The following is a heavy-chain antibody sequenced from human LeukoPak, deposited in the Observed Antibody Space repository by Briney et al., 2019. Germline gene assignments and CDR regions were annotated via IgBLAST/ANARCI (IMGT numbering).Heavy chain of an antibody. J-gene: IGHJ6*03. CDR3: ARTGSGSPYYYYYYMDV. CDR1: GFAFSSYS. V-gene: IGHV3-23*01. CDR2: ISGSGGST. D-gene: IGHD3-10*01. Sequence: GRSLRLSCAASGFAFSSYSMNWVRQAPGKGLEWVSAISGSGGSTYYADSVKGRFTISRDNPKNTLYLQMNSLRAEDTAVYYCARTGSGSPYYYYYYMDVWGKGTTVTISS.